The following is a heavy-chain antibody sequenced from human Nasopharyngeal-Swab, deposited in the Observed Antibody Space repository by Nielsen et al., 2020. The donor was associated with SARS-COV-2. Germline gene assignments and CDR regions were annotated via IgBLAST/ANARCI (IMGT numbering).Heavy chain of an antibody. D-gene: IGHD3-22*01. CDR2: FSGSGGTT. CDR3: AKDLSYDSSGYYDY. CDR1: GFTFSNYA. Sequence: GGSLRLSCAASGFTFSNYAMSWVRQAPGKGLEWVSSFSGSGGTTYYTDAVKGRFTISRDNSKNTLYLQMNSLRAEDTAVYYCAKDLSYDSSGYYDYWGQGTLVTVSS. V-gene: IGHV3-23*01. J-gene: IGHJ4*02.